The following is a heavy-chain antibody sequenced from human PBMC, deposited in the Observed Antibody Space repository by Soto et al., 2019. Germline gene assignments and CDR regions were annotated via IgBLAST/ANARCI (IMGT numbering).Heavy chain of an antibody. CDR3: ARVVPGAEAWFGP. J-gene: IGHJ5*02. Sequence: QVQLVQSGGAVKRPGASVKVSCKTSGYTFSNYGLTWVRQAPGQPLAWLGGISLYSDGTNYAQKCQGRVSMTTDTSTTTADMELRSLRSDETAVYYCARVVPGAEAWFGPWGQGTLVTVSS. CDR1: GYTFSNYG. D-gene: IGHD2-2*01. CDR2: ISLYSDGT. V-gene: IGHV1-18*01.